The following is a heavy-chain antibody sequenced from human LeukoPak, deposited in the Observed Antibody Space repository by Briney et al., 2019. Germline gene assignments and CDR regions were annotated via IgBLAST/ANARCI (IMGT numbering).Heavy chain of an antibody. V-gene: IGHV3-30-3*01. CDR3: ARSGLREYYFDY. J-gene: IGHJ4*02. Sequence: GGSLRLSCAASGFTFSNYAMSWVRQAPGKGLEWVAVISYDGSNKYYADSVKGRFTISRDNSKNTLYLQMNSLRAEDTAVYYCARSGLREYYFDYWGQGTLVTVSS. CDR2: ISYDGSNK. D-gene: IGHD5-12*01. CDR1: GFTFSNYA.